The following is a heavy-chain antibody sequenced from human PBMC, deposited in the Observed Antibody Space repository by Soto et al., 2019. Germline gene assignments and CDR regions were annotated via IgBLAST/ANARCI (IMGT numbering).Heavy chain of an antibody. J-gene: IGHJ5*02. CDR2: ISSSSSYI. CDR1: GFTFSSYS. D-gene: IGHD6-19*01. Sequence: PGGSLRLSCAASGFTFSSYSMNWGRQATGKGLEGVSSISSSSSYIYYADSVKGRFTISRDNAKNSLYLQMNSLRAEDTAVYYCARDTKRGIAVAATPWALRWFDPWGQGTLVTVSS. V-gene: IGHV3-21*01. CDR3: ARDTKRGIAVAATPWALRWFDP.